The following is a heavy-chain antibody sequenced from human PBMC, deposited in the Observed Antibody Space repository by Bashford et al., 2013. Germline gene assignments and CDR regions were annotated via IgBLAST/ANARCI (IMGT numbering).Heavy chain of an antibody. V-gene: IGHV1-8*01. Sequence: IVWVRQAPGQGLEWMGWMNPNSGNTGYAQKFQGRVTMTRNTSISTAYMELSSLRSEDTAVYYCARGGGITMVRGVIITFRENWFDPWGQGTLVTVSS. CDR2: MNPNSGNT. CDR3: ARGGGITMVRGVIITFRENWFDP. D-gene: IGHD3-10*01. J-gene: IGHJ5*02.